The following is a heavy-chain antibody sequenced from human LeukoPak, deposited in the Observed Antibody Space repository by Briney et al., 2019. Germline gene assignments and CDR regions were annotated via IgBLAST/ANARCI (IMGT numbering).Heavy chain of an antibody. V-gene: IGHV7-4-1*02. CDR3: ARGTYGGNSGDTFDI. D-gene: IGHD4-23*01. Sequence: ASVKVSCKASGYTFTTYAMNWVRQAPGQGLEWMGWINTNIGNPTYAQGFTGRFVFSLDTSVRTAYLQMSSLKAEDTAVYYCARGTYGGNSGDTFDIWGQGTMVTVSS. CDR1: GYTFTTYA. J-gene: IGHJ3*02. CDR2: INTNIGNP.